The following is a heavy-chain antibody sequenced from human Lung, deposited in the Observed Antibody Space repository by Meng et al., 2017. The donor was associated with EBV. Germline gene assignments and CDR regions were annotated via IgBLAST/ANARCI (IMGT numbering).Heavy chain of an antibody. D-gene: IGHD3-22*01. CDR3: AKGQGGYKPPFDY. V-gene: IGHV3-23*01. CDR1: GFTFSSYA. Sequence: EVQLLESGGGVVQPGGSLRRSCAASGFTFSSYAMSWVRQAPGKGLEWVSAISGSGGSTYYADSVKGRFTISRDNSKNTLYLQMNSLRAEDTAVYYCAKGQGGYKPPFDYWGQGTLVTVSS. J-gene: IGHJ4*02. CDR2: ISGSGGST.